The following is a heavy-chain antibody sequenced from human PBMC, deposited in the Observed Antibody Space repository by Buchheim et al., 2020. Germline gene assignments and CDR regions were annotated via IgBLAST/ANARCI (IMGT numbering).Heavy chain of an antibody. J-gene: IGHJ4*02. V-gene: IGHV3-11*01. CDR3: ARAAGRPYSSSVFDY. CDR2: ISPSDSTI. CDR1: GFTFSDYY. D-gene: IGHD6-6*01. Sequence: QVQLVESGGGLVKPGGSLRLSCAASGFTFSDYYMSWIRQAPGKGLEWVSFISPSDSTIYYADSVKGRFTISRDNAKSSLYLQMSSRRAEDTAVDYCARAAGRPYSSSVFDYWGQGTL.